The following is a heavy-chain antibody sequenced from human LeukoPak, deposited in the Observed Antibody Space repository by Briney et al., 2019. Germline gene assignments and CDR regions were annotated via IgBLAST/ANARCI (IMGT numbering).Heavy chain of an antibody. CDR2: IYYSGNT. CDR3: ARTKYSRTSDDAFDI. Sequence: SETLSLTCTVSGYSISSGYYWGWIRQPPGKGLEWIGNIYYSGNTYYKPSLKSRVTISIDRSRNQFSLKLSSVTAADTAVYYCARTKYSRTSDDAFDIWGQGTMVTVSS. D-gene: IGHD6-6*01. J-gene: IGHJ3*02. CDR1: GYSISSGYY. V-gene: IGHV4-38-2*02.